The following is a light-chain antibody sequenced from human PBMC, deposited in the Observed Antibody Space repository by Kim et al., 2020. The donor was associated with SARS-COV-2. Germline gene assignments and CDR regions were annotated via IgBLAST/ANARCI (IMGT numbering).Light chain of an antibody. CDR2: GNN. CDR3: ASWDDRLNGVL. V-gene: IGLV1-44*01. CDR1: SSNIRDNT. Sequence: GQMVTMSRSGSSSNIRDNTVRWYQQHPETAHKPLIYGNNQRPSGVRDRFSGSKSGTSASLAISGLQSEDEADYYCASWDDRLNGVLFGGGTQLTVL. J-gene: IGLJ2*01.